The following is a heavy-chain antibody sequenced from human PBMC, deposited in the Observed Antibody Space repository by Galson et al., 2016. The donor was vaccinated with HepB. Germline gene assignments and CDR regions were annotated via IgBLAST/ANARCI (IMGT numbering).Heavy chain of an antibody. CDR3: ARDGLSRYGMDV. Sequence: SGAEVKKPGESLKISCKASGYSFTNHWIAWVRQRPGKGLEWMGRISRSGGTNNNPSLKSRVSISVDTSTNQVSLKLMTVTAADTAVYYCARDGLSRYGMDVWGKGTTVTVSS. V-gene: IGHV5-10-1*01. CDR2: ISRSGGT. CDR1: GYSFTNHW. J-gene: IGHJ6*04. D-gene: IGHD3-22*01.